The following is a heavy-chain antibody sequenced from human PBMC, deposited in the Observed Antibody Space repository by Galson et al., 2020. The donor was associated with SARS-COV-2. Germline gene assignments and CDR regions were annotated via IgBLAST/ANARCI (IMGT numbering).Heavy chain of an antibody. Sequence: GESLKLSCAVSGFTFSSYWMNWVRQTPGKGLEWVANIKEDGSEKNYVDSVKGRFTISRDNARNSLYLQMSSLRAEDTAVYYCARTSRLEYWGQGTLVTVSS. D-gene: IGHD3-3*01. CDR2: IKEDGSEK. CDR3: ARTSRLEY. V-gene: IGHV3-7*01. CDR1: GFTFSSYW. J-gene: IGHJ4*02.